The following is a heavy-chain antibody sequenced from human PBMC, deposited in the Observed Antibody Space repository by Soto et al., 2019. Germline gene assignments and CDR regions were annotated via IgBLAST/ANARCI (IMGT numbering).Heavy chain of an antibody. V-gene: IGHV3-23*01. Sequence: EVQLLESGGTLVQPGQSLRLSCSSSGFIFTNYAMTWVRQAPGKGLEWVSGISGSGGDTYYADSVRGRFSVSRDYSKNTLNLQINSLRADDTAIYYCAKALVGGRSARGVFYPLDVWGQGTTVTVSS. CDR1: GFIFTNYA. CDR3: AKALVGGRSARGVFYPLDV. CDR2: ISGSGGDT. D-gene: IGHD2-15*01. J-gene: IGHJ6*02.